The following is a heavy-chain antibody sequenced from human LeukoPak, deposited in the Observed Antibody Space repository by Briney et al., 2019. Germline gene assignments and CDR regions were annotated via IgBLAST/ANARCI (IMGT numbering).Heavy chain of an antibody. CDR3: ARAYGYRSSSWDY. J-gene: IGHJ4*02. CDR1: GFTITPYW. Sequence: GGSLRLSCAASGFTITPYWMTWVRQAPGKGLEWVSSISSSSSYIYYADSVKGRFTISRDNAKNSLYLQMNSLRVEDTAVYYCARAYGYRSSSWDYWGQGTLVTVSS. D-gene: IGHD6-6*01. CDR2: ISSSSSYI. V-gene: IGHV3-21*01.